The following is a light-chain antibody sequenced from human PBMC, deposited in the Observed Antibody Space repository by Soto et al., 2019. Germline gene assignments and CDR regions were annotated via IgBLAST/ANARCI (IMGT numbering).Light chain of an antibody. CDR2: DAS. V-gene: IGKV3-11*01. CDR3: QQRSNWPPVT. Sequence: EIVLTQSPATLSLSPGERATLSCSASQSVSSYLAWYQQKPGQAPRRLIYDASNRATGIPARFSGSGSGTDFTLTISSLEPEDFAIYYCQQRSNWPPVTFGGGTKVEIK. J-gene: IGKJ4*01. CDR1: QSVSSY.